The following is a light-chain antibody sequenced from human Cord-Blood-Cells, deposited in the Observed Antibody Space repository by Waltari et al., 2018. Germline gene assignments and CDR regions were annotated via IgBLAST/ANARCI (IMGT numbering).Light chain of an antibody. V-gene: IGLV3-1*01. CDR2: QDS. CDR1: QLGDKY. J-gene: IGLJ3*02. CDR3: QAWDSSTAV. Sequence: SYELTQPPSVSVSPGQTASITCSGDQLGDKYACWYQQQPGQSPVLVIYQDSKRPSGIPERFSGSNSGNTATLTISGTQAMDEADYYCQAWDSSTAVFGGGTKLTVL.